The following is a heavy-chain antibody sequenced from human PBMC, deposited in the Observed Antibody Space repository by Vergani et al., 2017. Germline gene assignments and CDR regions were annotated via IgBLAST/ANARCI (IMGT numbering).Heavy chain of an antibody. D-gene: IGHD4-17*01. CDR1: DDSISSGNYY. CDR2: IYYSGST. CDR3: ARGDYGDSRLDY. J-gene: IGHJ4*02. Sequence: QVQLQESGPGLVKPSQTLSLTCTVSDDSISSGNYYWSWIRQHPGKGLEWIGYIYYSGSTYYNPSLKSRVTISVDTSKNQFSLKLSSVTAADTAVYYCARGDYGDSRLDYWGQGTLVTVSS. V-gene: IGHV4-31*03.